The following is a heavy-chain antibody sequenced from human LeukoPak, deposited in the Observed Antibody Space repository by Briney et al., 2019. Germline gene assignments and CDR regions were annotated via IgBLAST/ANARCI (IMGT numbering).Heavy chain of an antibody. CDR2: IIPILGIA. CDR1: GGTFSSYA. Sequence: ASVTVSCKASGGTFSSYAISWVRQAPGQGLEWMGRIIPILGIANYAQKFQGRVTITADKSTSTAYMELSSLRSEDTAVYYCARAGGDSDAFDIWGQGTMVTVSS. J-gene: IGHJ3*02. V-gene: IGHV1-69*04. D-gene: IGHD2-21*02. CDR3: ARAGGDSDAFDI.